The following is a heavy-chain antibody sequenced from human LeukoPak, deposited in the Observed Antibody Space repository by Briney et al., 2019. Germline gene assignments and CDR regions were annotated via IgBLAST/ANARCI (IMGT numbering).Heavy chain of an antibody. CDR3: ASRDWFDP. V-gene: IGHV3-30-3*01. Sequence: GGSLRLSCAASGFTFSSYAMHWVRQAPGKGLEWVAVISYDGSNKYYADSVKGRFTISRDNSKNTLYLQMSSLRAEDTAVYYCASRDWFDPWGQGTLVTVSS. CDR2: ISYDGSNK. CDR1: GFTFSSYA. J-gene: IGHJ5*02.